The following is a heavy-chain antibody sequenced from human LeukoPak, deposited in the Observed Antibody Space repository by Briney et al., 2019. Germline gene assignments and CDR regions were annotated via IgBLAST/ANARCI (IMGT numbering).Heavy chain of an antibody. Sequence: GASVKVSCKASGDTFTSFDINWVRQATGQGLEWMGGMNTKSGNTGYAQKFQGRVTMTTNTSITTAYIELSSLRSEDTAVYYCARGGIGQNFDYWGQGTLVTVSS. D-gene: IGHD1-14*01. CDR1: GDTFTSFD. V-gene: IGHV1-8*01. CDR2: MNTKSGNT. J-gene: IGHJ4*02. CDR3: ARGGIGQNFDY.